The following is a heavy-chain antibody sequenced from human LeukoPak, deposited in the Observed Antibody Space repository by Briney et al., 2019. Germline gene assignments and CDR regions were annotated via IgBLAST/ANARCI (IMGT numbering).Heavy chain of an antibody. V-gene: IGHV1-46*01. CDR1: GYTFTSYY. Sequence: RASVKVSCKASGYTFTSYYMHWVRQAPGQGLEWMGIINPSGGSTSYAQKFQGRVTMTRDMSTSTVYMELSRLRSEDTAVYYCARDSSGCYYGYWGQGTLVTVSS. J-gene: IGHJ4*02. D-gene: IGHD3-22*01. CDR3: ARDSSGCYYGY. CDR2: INPSGGST.